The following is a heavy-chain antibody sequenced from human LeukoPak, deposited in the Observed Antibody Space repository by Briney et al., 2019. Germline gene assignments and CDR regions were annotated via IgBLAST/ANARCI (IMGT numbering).Heavy chain of an antibody. Sequence: SETLSLTCAVSGASISNSDFYWGWIRQPPGKGLEWIGTLYYGGSPLYNASLTSRVSMSVETSKNQFSLRLSSVTAADTAVYYCARVNDCSGSSCFSRWFDPWGQGTLITVSS. D-gene: IGHD2-15*01. CDR2: LYYGGSP. CDR3: ARVNDCSGSSCFSRWFDP. J-gene: IGHJ5*02. V-gene: IGHV4-39*07. CDR1: GASISNSDFY.